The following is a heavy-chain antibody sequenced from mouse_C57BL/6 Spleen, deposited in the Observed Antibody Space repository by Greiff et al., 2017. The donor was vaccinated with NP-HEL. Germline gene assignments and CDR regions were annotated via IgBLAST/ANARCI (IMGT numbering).Heavy chain of an antibody. Sequence: EVKVEESGEGLVKPGGSLKLSCAASGFTFSSYAMSWVRQTPEKRLEWVAYISSGGDYIYYADTVKGRFTISRDNARNTLYLQMSSLKSEDTAMYYCTRDFYYGNYDWYFDVWGTGTTVTVSS. D-gene: IGHD2-1*01. J-gene: IGHJ1*03. CDR2: ISSGGDYI. CDR1: GFTFSSYA. V-gene: IGHV5-9-1*02. CDR3: TRDFYYGNYDWYFDV.